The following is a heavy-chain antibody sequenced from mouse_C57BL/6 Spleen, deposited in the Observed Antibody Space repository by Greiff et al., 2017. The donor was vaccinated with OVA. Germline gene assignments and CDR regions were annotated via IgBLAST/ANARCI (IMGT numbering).Heavy chain of an antibody. V-gene: IGHV5-4*01. D-gene: IGHD1-1*01. CDR1: GFTFSSYA. CDR3: ARDFYYYGSSPAGFAY. J-gene: IGHJ3*01. Sequence: EVQRVESGGGLVKPGGSLKLSCAASGFTFSSYAMSWVRQTPEKRLEWVATISDGGSYTYYPDNVKGRFTISRDNAKNNLYLQMSHLKSEDTAMYYWARDFYYYGSSPAGFAYWGQGTLVTVSA. CDR2: ISDGGSYT.